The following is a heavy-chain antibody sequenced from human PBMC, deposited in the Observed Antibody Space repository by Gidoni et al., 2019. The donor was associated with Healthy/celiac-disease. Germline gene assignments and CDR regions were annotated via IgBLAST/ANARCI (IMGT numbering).Heavy chain of an antibody. CDR1: GGSISSSSYY. Sequence: QLQLQESGPGLVKPSETLSLTCTVSGGSISSSSYYWGWIRQPPGKGLEWIVSIYYSGSTYYNPSLKSRVTISVDTSKNQFSLKLSSVTAADTAVYYCASPSLQLVGLWGQGTLVTVSS. D-gene: IGHD6-13*01. J-gene: IGHJ4*02. CDR3: ASPSLQLVGL. V-gene: IGHV4-39*01. CDR2: IYYSGST.